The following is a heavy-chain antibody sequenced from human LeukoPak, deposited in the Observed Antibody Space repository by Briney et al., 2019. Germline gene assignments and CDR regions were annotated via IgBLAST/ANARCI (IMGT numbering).Heavy chain of an antibody. V-gene: IGHV3-7*03. D-gene: IGHD3-22*01. Sequence: GGSLRLSCAASGFTFSSYWMSWVRQAPGKGLEWVANIKQDGSEKYYVDSVKGRFTISRDNAKNSLYLQMNSLRAEDTAVYYCARDWQGKYYYDSSGSYAFDNWGQGTMVTVSS. CDR2: IKQDGSEK. CDR1: GFTFSSYW. CDR3: ARDWQGKYYYDSSGSYAFDN. J-gene: IGHJ3*02.